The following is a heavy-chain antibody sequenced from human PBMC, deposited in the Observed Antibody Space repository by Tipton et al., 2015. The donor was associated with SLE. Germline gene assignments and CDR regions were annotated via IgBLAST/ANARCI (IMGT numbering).Heavy chain of an antibody. V-gene: IGHV1-69*09. D-gene: IGHD6-19*01. J-gene: IGHJ4*02. CDR1: GGTFSSYT. Sequence: QLVQSGAEVKKPGSSVKVSCKASGGTFSSYTISWVRQAPGQGLEWMGRIIPILGIANYAQKFQGRVTITADKSTSTAYMELSSLRSEETAVYYRARGGQVAVAGPFAYWGQGTLVTVSS. CDR3: ARGGQVAVAGPFAY. CDR2: IIPILGIA.